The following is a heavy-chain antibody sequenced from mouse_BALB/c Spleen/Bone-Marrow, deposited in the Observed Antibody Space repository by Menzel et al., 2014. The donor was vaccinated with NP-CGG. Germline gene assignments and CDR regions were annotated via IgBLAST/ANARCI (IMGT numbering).Heavy chain of an antibody. J-gene: IGHJ1*01. CDR3: GRSGYYGSSYFDV. CDR1: GYSFXGYF. Sequence: VQLKESGPELVKPGASAKISCKASGYSFXGYFMNWVKQSHGKSLEWIGRINPYNGDTFYNQKFKGKATLTVDKSSSTAHMELLSLTSEDSAVYYCGRSGYYGSSYFDVWGAGTTVTVSS. V-gene: IGHV1-37*01. D-gene: IGHD1-1*01. CDR2: INPYNGDT.